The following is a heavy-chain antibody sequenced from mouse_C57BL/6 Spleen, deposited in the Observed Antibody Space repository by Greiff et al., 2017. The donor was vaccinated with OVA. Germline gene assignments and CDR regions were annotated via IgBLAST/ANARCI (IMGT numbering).Heavy chain of an antibody. D-gene: IGHD2-2*01. Sequence: EVKLVESGGGLVQPKGSLKLSCAASGFSFNTYAMNWVRQAPGKGLEWVARIRSKSNNYATYYADSVKDRFTISRDDSESMLYLQMNNLKTEDTAMYYCVRHGDGYDSYYAMDYWGQGTSVTVSS. J-gene: IGHJ4*01. V-gene: IGHV10-1*01. CDR3: VRHGDGYDSYYAMDY. CDR1: GFSFNTYA. CDR2: IRSKSNNYAT.